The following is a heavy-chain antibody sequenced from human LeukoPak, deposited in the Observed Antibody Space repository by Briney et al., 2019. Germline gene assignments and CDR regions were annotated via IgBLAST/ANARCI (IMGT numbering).Heavy chain of an antibody. CDR2: IYYSGST. V-gene: IGHV4-61*01. Sequence: SETLSLTCTVSGGSVSSGSYYWSWIRQPPGKGLEWTGYIYYSGSTNYNPSLKSRVTISVDTSKNQFSLKLSSVTAADTAVYYCARAVADYDAFDIWGQGQWSPSLQ. CDR1: GGSVSSGSYY. J-gene: IGHJ3*02. CDR3: ARAVADYDAFDI. D-gene: IGHD6-19*01.